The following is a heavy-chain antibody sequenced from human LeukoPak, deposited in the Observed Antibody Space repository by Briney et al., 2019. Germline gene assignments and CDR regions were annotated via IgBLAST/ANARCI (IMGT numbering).Heavy chain of an antibody. CDR2: ISSSSSYI. CDR1: GFTFSSYS. J-gene: IGHJ6*02. CDR3: ARVSMVRGVYYGMDV. Sequence: GGSLRLSCAASGFTFSSYSMNWVRQAPGKGLERVSSISSSSSYIYYADSVKGRFTISRDNAKNSLYLQMNSLRAEDTAVYYCARVSMVRGVYYGMDVWGQGTTVTVSS. V-gene: IGHV3-21*01. D-gene: IGHD3-10*01.